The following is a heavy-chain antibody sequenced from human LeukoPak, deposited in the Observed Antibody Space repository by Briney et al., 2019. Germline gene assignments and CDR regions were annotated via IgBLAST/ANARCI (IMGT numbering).Heavy chain of an antibody. J-gene: IGHJ4*02. V-gene: IGHV3-15*07. CDR1: GLTVSNAW. CDR2: IASKTDGGAT. D-gene: IGHD3-10*01. CDR3: TTGIRGD. Sequence: GGSLRLSCSASGLTVSNAWMDWVRQAQGQGLDWVGRIASKTDGGATDYAAPVKGRFTISRDDSKNTLNLQMNSLKTEDTAVYYCTTGIRGDWGQGTLVTVSS.